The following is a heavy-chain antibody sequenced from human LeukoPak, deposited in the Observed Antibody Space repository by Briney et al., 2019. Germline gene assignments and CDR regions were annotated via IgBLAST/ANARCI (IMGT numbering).Heavy chain of an antibody. D-gene: IGHD3-22*01. J-gene: IGHJ5*02. CDR3: ARHGGTMIVKRDLQGWFDP. Sequence: SETLSLTCTVSGGSISSSSYYWGWIRQPPGKGLEWIGSTYYSGSTYYNPSLKSRVTISVDTSKNQFSLKLSSVTAADTAVYYCARHGGTMIVKRDLQGWFDPWGQGTLVTVSS. CDR1: GGSISSSSYY. V-gene: IGHV4-39*01. CDR2: TYYSGST.